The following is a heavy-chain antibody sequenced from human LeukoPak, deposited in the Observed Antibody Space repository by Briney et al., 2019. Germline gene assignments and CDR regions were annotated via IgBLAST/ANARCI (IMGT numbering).Heavy chain of an antibody. D-gene: IGHD2-2*01. J-gene: IGHJ6*02. CDR2: ISYDGDNQ. Sequence: GGSLRLSCAASGFTFSTYSMHWVRQSPGKGQGWVAVISYDGDNQYYADSVKGRFTISRDQSNNTLYLQMNSLRAEDTAVYSCARVFCCSSSSSYHNTYYYYGMDVWGQGTTVTVSS. CDR1: GFTFSTYS. V-gene: IGHV3-30*03. CDR3: ARVFCCSSSSSYHNTYYYYGMDV.